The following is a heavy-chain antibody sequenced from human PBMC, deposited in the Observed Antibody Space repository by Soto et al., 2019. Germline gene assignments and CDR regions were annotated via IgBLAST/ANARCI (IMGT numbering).Heavy chain of an antibody. J-gene: IGHJ4*02. D-gene: IGHD5-18*01. V-gene: IGHV3-30*18. CDR3: GKDEEIQLVDY. CDR1: GFTFSSYG. Sequence: QVQLVESGGGVVQPGRSLRLSCAASGFTFSSYGMHWVRQAPGKGLEWVAVISFDGSNKYYADSVKGRFTISRDNSKNTLYLQMNSLRAEYTAVYYCGKDEEIQLVDYWGQGTLVTVSS. CDR2: ISFDGSNK.